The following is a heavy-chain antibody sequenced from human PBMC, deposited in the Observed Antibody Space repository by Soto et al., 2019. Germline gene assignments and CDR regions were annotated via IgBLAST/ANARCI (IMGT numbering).Heavy chain of an antibody. CDR2: LTRGGENT. D-gene: IGHD1-26*01. V-gene: IGHV3-23*01. J-gene: IGHJ4*02. CDR1: GFTFGAFA. CDR3: AKDSPVSGNYQDLDY. Sequence: GGSLRLSCAASGFTFGAFAMTWVRQAPGKGLEWVSALTRGGENTHYADSVKGRFSISRDNAKNTLFLQMNSLRGEDTAVYYCAKDSPVSGNYQDLDYWGPGTLVTVSS.